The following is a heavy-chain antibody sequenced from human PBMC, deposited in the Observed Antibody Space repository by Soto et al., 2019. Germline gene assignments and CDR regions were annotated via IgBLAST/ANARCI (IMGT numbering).Heavy chain of an antibody. V-gene: IGHV3-21*01. D-gene: IGHD3-22*01. J-gene: IGHJ3*02. CDR2: ISSSYI. CDR1: GFSFSSYS. CDR3: ARDLGYYDSSGRRSAFDI. Sequence: PGGSLRLSCAASGFSFSSYSMNWVRQAPGKGLEWVSSISSSYIYYADSVKGRFTISRDNAKNSLYLQMNSLRAEDTAVYYCARDLGYYDSSGRRSAFDIWGQGTMVTVS.